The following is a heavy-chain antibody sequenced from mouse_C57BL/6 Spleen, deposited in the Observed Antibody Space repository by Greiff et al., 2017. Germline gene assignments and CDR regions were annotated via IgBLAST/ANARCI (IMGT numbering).Heavy chain of an antibody. D-gene: IGHD1-1*01. V-gene: IGHV1-55*01. Sequence: VQLQQPGAELVKPGASVKMSCKASGYTFTSYWITWVKQRPGQGLEWIGDIYPGSGSTNYNEKFKSKATLTVDTSSSTAYMQLSSLTSEDSAVYYCAKGTTVVATGDYFDYWGQGTTLTVSS. CDR3: AKGTTVVATGDYFDY. CDR1: GYTFTSYW. CDR2: IYPGSGST. J-gene: IGHJ2*01.